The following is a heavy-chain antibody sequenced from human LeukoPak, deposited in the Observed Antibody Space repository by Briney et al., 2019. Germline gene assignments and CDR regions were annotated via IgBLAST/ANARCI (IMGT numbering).Heavy chain of an antibody. J-gene: IGHJ5*02. Sequence: PGGSLRLSCAVSGFTFSSFGMQWVRQAPGKGLEWVALISYDGSNKHYADSVKGRFTISRDNSKNTLYLQMNGLRPEDTAVYYRAKDGAGSWFGEATWGQGTLVTVSS. V-gene: IGHV3-30*18. CDR1: GFTFSSFG. CDR3: AKDGAGSWFGEAT. CDR2: ISYDGSNK. D-gene: IGHD6-13*01.